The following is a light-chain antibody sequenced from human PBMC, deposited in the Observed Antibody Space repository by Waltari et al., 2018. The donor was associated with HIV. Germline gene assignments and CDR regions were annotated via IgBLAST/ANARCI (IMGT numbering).Light chain of an antibody. J-gene: IGLJ1*01. CDR1: SSDVGGSNY. V-gene: IGLV2-14*01. Sequence: QSALTQPASVSGSPGQSITISCTGTSSDVGGSNYVSWYQQHPGKAPKRMIYEVTSRPSGVSNRFSGSKSGDTASLTISGLQAEDEADYYCSSYTSSTTPYVFGAGTKVTVL. CDR2: EVT. CDR3: SSYTSSTTPYV.